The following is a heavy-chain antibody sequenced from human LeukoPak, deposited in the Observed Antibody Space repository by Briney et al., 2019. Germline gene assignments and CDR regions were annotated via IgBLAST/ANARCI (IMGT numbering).Heavy chain of an antibody. CDR2: IKQDGSEK. CDR3: AMNFDWLPSRVDY. Sequence: GGSLRLSCAASGFTFSSYWMSWVRQAPGKGLEWVANIKQDGSEKYYVDSVKGRFTISRDNAKNSLYLQMNSLRVEDTAVYYCAMNFDWLPSRVDYWGQGTLVTVSS. D-gene: IGHD3-9*01. J-gene: IGHJ4*02. V-gene: IGHV3-7*01. CDR1: GFTFSSYW.